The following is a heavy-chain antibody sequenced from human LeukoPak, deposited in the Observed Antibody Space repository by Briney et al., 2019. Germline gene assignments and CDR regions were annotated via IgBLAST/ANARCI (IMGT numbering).Heavy chain of an antibody. CDR1: GFTFSSYG. Sequence: PGGSLRLSCAAPGFTFSSYGMHWVRQAPGKGLEWVSFISYDGSNKNYADSVKGRFTISRDNSKNALYLQMNSLRAEDTAVYYCAKDGGRYAVFDCWGQGTLVTVSS. V-gene: IGHV3-30*18. CDR2: ISYDGSNK. J-gene: IGHJ4*02. CDR3: AKDGGRYAVFDC. D-gene: IGHD3-9*01.